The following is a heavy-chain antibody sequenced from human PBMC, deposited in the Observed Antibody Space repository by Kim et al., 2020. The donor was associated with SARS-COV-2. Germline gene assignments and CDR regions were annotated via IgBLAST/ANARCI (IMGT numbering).Heavy chain of an antibody. J-gene: IGHJ4*02. CDR1: GGSFSGYY. CDR2: INHSGST. D-gene: IGHD5-12*01. CDR3: TRGGGYDSAGIMAL. Sequence: SETLSLTCAVYGGSFSGYYWSWIRQPPGKGLEWIGEINHSGSTNYNPSLKSRVTLSVDTSKNQFSLKLSSVTAADTAVYYCTRGGGYDSAGIMALGGQGTLVTVSS. V-gene: IGHV4-34*01.